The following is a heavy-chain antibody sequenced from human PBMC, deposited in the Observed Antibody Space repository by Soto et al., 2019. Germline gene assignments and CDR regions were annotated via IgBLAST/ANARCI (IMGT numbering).Heavy chain of an antibody. J-gene: IGHJ6*02. D-gene: IGHD5-18*01. V-gene: IGHV3-30*18. CDR1: GFTFSSYG. Sequence: GGSLRLSCAASGFTFSSYGMHWVRQAPGKGLEWVAVISYDGSNKYYADSVKGRFTISRDNSKNTLYLQMNSLRAEDTAVYYCAKDRRVVAAPTHVDTAMVTRYGMDVWGQGTTVTVSS. CDR2: ISYDGSNK. CDR3: AKDRRVVAAPTHVDTAMVTRYGMDV.